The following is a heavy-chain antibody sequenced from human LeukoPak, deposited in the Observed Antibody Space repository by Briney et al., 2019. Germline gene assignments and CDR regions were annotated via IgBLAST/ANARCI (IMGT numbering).Heavy chain of an antibody. Sequence: SGGSLRLSCATSGFTFDDYGMSWVRQASGKGLEWVSGINWNGGSTGYADSVKGRFTISRDNAKNSLYLQMNSLRAEDTALYYCARGPDFWSGYPYYFDYWGQGTLVTVSS. CDR3: ARGPDFWSGYPYYFDY. CDR2: INWNGGST. J-gene: IGHJ4*02. CDR1: GFTFDDYG. D-gene: IGHD3-3*01. V-gene: IGHV3-20*04.